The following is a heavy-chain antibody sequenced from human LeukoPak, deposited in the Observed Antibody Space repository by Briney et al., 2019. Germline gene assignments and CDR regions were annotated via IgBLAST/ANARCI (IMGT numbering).Heavy chain of an antibody. V-gene: IGHV4-59*12. CDR3: ARRPLWFSVLDV. CDR2: IYHNGST. J-gene: IGHJ6*02. Sequence: SETLSLTCTVSGGSIQRYYWSWVRQPPGKGLEWIGYIYHNGSTTYNPSLKSRLTISLDTSKNQFSPTLSSVTAADTAMYYCARRPLWFSVLDVWGQGTTVTVSS. D-gene: IGHD3-10*01. CDR1: GGSIQRYY.